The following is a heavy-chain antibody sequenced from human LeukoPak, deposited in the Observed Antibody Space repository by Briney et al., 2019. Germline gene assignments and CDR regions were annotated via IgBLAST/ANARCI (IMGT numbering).Heavy chain of an antibody. Sequence: ASVKVSCKTSGYTFTGYYMHWVRQAPGQGLEWMGWINPNSGGTNYAQKFQGWVTMTRDTSISTAYMELSRLRSDDTAVYYCVGALNSAGLDFWGQGTMVTVSS. CDR2: INPNSGGT. D-gene: IGHD3-10*01. V-gene: IGHV1-2*04. J-gene: IGHJ4*02. CDR3: VGALNSAGLDF. CDR1: GYTFTGYY.